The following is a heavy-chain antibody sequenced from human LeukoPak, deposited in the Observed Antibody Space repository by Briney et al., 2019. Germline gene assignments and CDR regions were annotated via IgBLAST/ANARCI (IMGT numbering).Heavy chain of an antibody. CDR3: ASSDIVVVPAALEGYFDY. J-gene: IGHJ4*02. V-gene: IGHV4-39*01. CDR1: GGSISSSSYY. D-gene: IGHD2-2*01. Sequence: PSETLSLTCTVSGGSISSSSYYWGWIRQPPGKGLEWIGSIYYSGSTYYNPSLKSRDTISVDTSKNQFSLKLSSVTAADTAVYYCASSDIVVVPAALEGYFDYWGRGTLVTVSS. CDR2: IYYSGST.